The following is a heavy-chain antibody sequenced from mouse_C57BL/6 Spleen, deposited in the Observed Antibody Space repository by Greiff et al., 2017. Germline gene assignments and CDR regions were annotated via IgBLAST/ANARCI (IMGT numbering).Heavy chain of an antibody. CDR1: GFTFSDYY. CDR2: INYDGSST. J-gene: IGHJ1*03. CDR3: AREGGDGYYEGWYFDV. D-gene: IGHD2-3*01. V-gene: IGHV5-16*01. Sequence: EVKLVESEGGLVQPGSSMKLSCTASGFTFSDYYMAWVRQVPEKGLEWVANINYDGSSTYYLDSLKSRFIISRDNAKNILYLQMSSLKSEDTATYYCAREGGDGYYEGWYFDVWGTGTTGTVSS.